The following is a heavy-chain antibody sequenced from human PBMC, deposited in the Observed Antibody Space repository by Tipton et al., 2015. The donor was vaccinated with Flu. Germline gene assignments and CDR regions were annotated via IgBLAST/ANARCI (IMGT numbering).Heavy chain of an antibody. CDR2: IDFSGST. V-gene: IGHV4-31*03. Sequence: TLSLTCTVSGDSVSNSDYYWNWIRQEPGKGLEWIGHIDFSGSTHSNPSLKSRLTISIDTSKNQFSLRLNGVTGADTAVYYCAREGPYFYGMDVWGQGTTVTVSS. J-gene: IGHJ6*02. CDR3: AREGPYFYGMDV. CDR1: GDSVSNSDYY.